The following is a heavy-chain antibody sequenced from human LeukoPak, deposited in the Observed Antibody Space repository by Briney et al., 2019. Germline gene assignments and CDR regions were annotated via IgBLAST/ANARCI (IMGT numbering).Heavy chain of an antibody. J-gene: IGHJ4*02. CDR1: GFTFSSYA. V-gene: IGHV3-23*01. CDR3: AKVRYYYDSSGYYPLFDY. Sequence: GGSLRLSCAASGFTFSSYAMSWVRQAPGKGLEWVSAISGSGGSTYYADSVKGRFTISRDNSKNTLYLQMNSLRAEDTAVYYCAKVRYYYDSSGYYPLFDYWGQGTLVTVSS. CDR2: ISGSGGST. D-gene: IGHD3-22*01.